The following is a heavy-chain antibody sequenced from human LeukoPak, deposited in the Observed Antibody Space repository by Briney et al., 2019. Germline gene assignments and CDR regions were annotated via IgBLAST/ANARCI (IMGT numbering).Heavy chain of an antibody. V-gene: IGHV3-48*04. J-gene: IGHJ5*02. D-gene: IGHD4/OR15-4a*01. Sequence: GGSLRLSCAASGFTFSSYSMNWVRQAPGKGLEWVSYISTSGTTLYYADSVKGRFTISRDNAKNTLYVQMNTLRAEDTAVYYCARAPNYFWFDPWGQGTLVTVSS. CDR1: GFTFSSYS. CDR3: ARAPNYFWFDP. CDR2: ISTSGTTL.